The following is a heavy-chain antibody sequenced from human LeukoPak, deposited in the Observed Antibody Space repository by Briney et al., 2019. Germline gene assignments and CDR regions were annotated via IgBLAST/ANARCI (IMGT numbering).Heavy chain of an antibody. CDR3: ARASTTVPNLLDH. CDR2: IKGDGSST. CDR1: GFTFSTYW. V-gene: IGHV3-74*01. J-gene: IGHJ4*02. D-gene: IGHD4-17*01. Sequence: AGGSLRLSCAASGFTFSTYWMHWVRQARGKGLVWVARIKGDGSSTIYADSVKGRFTIARDNSKNTLYLQTSSLRAEDTAVYYCARASTTVPNLLDHWGRGTLVTVSS.